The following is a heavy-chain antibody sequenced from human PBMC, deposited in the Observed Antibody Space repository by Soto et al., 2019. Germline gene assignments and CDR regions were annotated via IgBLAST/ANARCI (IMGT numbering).Heavy chain of an antibody. CDR2: ISYDGSNK. V-gene: IGHV3-30-3*01. D-gene: IGHD3-22*01. CDR1: GFTFSSYA. CDR3: ARDLDYDSSGYIDY. Sequence: GGSLRLSCAASGFTFSSYAMHWVRQAPGKGLEWVAVISYDGSNKYYADSVKGRFTISRDNSKNTLYLQMNSLRAEDTAVYYCARDLDYDSSGYIDYWGQGTLVTVSS. J-gene: IGHJ4*02.